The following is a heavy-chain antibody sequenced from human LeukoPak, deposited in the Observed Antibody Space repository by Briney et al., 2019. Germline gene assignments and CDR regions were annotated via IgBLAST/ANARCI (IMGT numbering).Heavy chain of an antibody. CDR2: IWYDGSNK. CDR1: GFTFSSYG. D-gene: IGHD1-26*01. J-gene: IGHJ4*02. Sequence: PGRSLRLSCAASGFTFSSYGMHWVRQAPGKGLEWVAVIWYDGSNKYYADSVKGRFTIYRDNSKNTLYLQMNSLRAEDTAVYYCARERGSYYFDYWAQGTLVTVSS. V-gene: IGHV3-33*01. CDR3: ARERGSYYFDY.